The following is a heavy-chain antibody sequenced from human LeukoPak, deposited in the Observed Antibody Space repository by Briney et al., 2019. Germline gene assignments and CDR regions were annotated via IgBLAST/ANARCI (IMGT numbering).Heavy chain of an antibody. V-gene: IGHV3-7*04. CDR3: ARAEEQRWGYVDY. D-gene: IGHD5-24*01. CDR2: IKQDGSEK. J-gene: IGHJ4*02. CDR1: GFIFSSYW. Sequence: GGSLRLSCAASGFIFSSYWMTWVRQAPGKGLEWVVNIKQDGSEKFYVDSVRGRFTISRDNAKNSLYLQMNSLRDEDTAVYYCARAEEQRWGYVDYWGQGILVTVSS.